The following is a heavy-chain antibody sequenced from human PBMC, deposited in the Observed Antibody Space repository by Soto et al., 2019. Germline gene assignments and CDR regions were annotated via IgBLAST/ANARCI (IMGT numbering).Heavy chain of an antibody. V-gene: IGHV1-46*01. D-gene: IGHD6-19*01. CDR2: SNPSGRST. CDR3: ARGSSSGWLDY. J-gene: IGHJ4*02. CDR1: GYTFTRYY. Sequence: QVQLVQSGAEVKKPGASVKVSCKASGYTFTRYYIHWVRQAPGQGLEWMGISNPSGRSTNYAQKFQGRVTMTSDTYTSTVYMDLSSLRSEDTAVYYCARGSSSGWLDYWGQGTLVTVSS.